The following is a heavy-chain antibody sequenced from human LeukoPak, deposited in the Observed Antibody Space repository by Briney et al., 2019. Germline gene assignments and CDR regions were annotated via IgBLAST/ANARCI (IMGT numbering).Heavy chain of an antibody. Sequence: PSVTLSLTCAVYGGSFSGYYWSWIRQPPGKGLEWIGEINHSGSTNYNPSLKSRVTISVDTSKNQFSLKVSSVTAADTAVYYCARGPYGGLFDYWGQGTLVTVSS. CDR3: ARGPYGGLFDY. V-gene: IGHV4-34*01. J-gene: IGHJ4*02. D-gene: IGHD4-23*01. CDR1: GGSFSGYY. CDR2: INHSGST.